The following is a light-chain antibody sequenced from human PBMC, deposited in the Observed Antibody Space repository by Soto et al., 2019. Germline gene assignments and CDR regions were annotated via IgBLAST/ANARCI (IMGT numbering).Light chain of an antibody. Sequence: DIHMTQAPSTLSASVGDRVTITCRASQSINAWLAWYQQKPGKAPKLLIYDVSTLASGVPSRFSGSASGTEFTLTISNLESEDFAVYYCQQYGSSPPYTFGQGTKLEIK. CDR3: QQYGSSPPYT. V-gene: IGKV1-5*01. CDR1: QSINAW. J-gene: IGKJ2*01. CDR2: DVS.